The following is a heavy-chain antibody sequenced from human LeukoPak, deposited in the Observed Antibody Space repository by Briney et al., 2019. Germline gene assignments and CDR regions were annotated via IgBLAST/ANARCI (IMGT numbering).Heavy chain of an antibody. CDR1: GYSISSGYY. J-gene: IGHJ4*02. D-gene: IGHD3-16*01. Sequence: SETLSLTCAVSGYSISSGYYWGWIRQPPGKGLEWIGSVYHSGSTYYNPSLKSRVTISVDTSKNQFSLRLSSVTAAYTAVYYCSRRLGRPNTDIDYWGEGTLVTVSS. CDR3: SRRLGRPNTDIDY. CDR2: VYHSGST. V-gene: IGHV4-38-2*01.